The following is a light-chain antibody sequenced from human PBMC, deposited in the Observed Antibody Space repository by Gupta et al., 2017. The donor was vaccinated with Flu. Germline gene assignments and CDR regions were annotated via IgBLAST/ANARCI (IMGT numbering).Light chain of an antibody. CDR3: CSEAGSSTVYV. V-gene: IGLV2-23*01. J-gene: IGLJ1*01. Sequence: QSALTQPASVSGSPGQSITISCTGTSSDVGSYNLVSWYQQHPGKAPKLMIYEGSKRPSGVSNRFSGSKSGITASLTISGLQAEDEADYYCCSEAGSSTVYVFGTGTKVTVL. CDR2: EGS. CDR1: SSDVGSYNL.